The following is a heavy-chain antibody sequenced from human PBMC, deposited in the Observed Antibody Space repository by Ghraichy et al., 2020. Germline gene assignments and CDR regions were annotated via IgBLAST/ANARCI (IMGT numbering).Heavy chain of an antibody. CDR2: TSYDGSDE. Sequence: GESLNISCAASGFTFSRYGMHWVRQAPVKGLEWVAVTSYDGSDEHYADSVKGRFTISRDNSKNTLYLQMNSLRAEDTAVYYCAKERDSSGYYSFRGDYYGMDVWGQGTTVTVSS. D-gene: IGHD3-22*01. J-gene: IGHJ6*02. CDR1: GFTFSRYG. CDR3: AKERDSSGYYSFRGDYYGMDV. V-gene: IGHV3-30*18.